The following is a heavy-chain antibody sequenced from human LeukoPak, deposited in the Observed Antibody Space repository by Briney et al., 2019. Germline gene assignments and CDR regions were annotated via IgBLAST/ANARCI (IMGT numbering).Heavy chain of an antibody. CDR2: IWYDENKK. D-gene: IGHD6-19*01. CDR1: GFTFSRYG. CDR3: AKGSGSIAVDNLCVY. Sequence: PGGSLRLSCAASGFTFSRYGMHWVRQAPGKGLEWVATIWYDENKKYNADSVRGRFTISRDNSKNTLNLQMNSLRAEDTAIYYCAKGSGSIAVDNLCVYRGQGTLVTVSS. V-gene: IGHV3-33*06. J-gene: IGHJ4*02.